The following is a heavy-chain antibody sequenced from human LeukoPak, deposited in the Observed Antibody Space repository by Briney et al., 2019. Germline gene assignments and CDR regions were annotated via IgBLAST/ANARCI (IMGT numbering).Heavy chain of an antibody. D-gene: IGHD5-24*01. CDR1: GYTFTSYA. V-gene: IGHV1-3*01. Sequence: ASVKVSCKASGYTFTSYAMHWVRQAPGQRLEWMGWINAGNGNTNYSQKFQGRVTITRDTSASTAYMELSSLRAEDTAVYYCARDLDDYNALPPFFQHWGQGTLVTVSS. J-gene: IGHJ1*01. CDR2: INAGNGNT. CDR3: ARDLDDYNALPPFFQH.